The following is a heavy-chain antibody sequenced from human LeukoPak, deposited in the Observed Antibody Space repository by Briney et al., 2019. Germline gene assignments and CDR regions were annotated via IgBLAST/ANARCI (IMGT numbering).Heavy chain of an antibody. J-gene: IGHJ4*01. V-gene: IGHV3-74*01. Sequence: GGSLTLSCAASGFTFSSYWMHWVRQAPGKGLVWVSRINSDGSSTNYADSVKGRFTISRDNAKNTLYLQMNSLRAEDTAMYYCARAVYYSNYLGYWGQGTPVTLSS. CDR3: ARAVYYSNYLGY. CDR2: INSDGSST. D-gene: IGHD3-10*01. CDR1: GFTFSSYW.